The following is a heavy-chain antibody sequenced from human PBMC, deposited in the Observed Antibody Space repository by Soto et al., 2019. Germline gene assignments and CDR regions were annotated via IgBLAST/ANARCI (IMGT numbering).Heavy chain of an antibody. CDR2: ISAYNGNT. V-gene: IGHV1-18*01. CDR3: ARDLALFIAAAGPQGDY. D-gene: IGHD6-13*01. Sequence: ASVKVSCKASGYTFTSYGISWVRQAPGQGFEWMGWISAYNGNTNYAQKLQGRVTMTTDTSTSTAYMELRSLRSDDTAVYYCARDLALFIAAAGPQGDYWGQGTLVTVSS. J-gene: IGHJ4*02. CDR1: GYTFTSYG.